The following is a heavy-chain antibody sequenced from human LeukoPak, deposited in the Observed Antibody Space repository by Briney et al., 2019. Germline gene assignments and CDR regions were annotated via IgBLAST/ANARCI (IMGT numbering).Heavy chain of an antibody. CDR3: AKDVSSTSYYYYGMDV. D-gene: IGHD6-13*01. J-gene: IGHJ6*02. CDR2: ISWNSGSI. Sequence: PGGSLRLSCAASGFTFDDYAMHWVRQAPGKGLEWVSGISWNSGSIDYADSVKGRFTISRDNAKNSLSLQMNSLRAEDTALYYCAKDVSSTSYYYYGMDVWGQGTTVTVSS. CDR1: GFTFDDYA. V-gene: IGHV3-9*01.